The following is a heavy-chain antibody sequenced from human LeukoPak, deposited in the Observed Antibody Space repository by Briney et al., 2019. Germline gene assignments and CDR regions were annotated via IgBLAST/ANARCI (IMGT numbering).Heavy chain of an antibody. Sequence: PGRSLRLSCEATGFTFSSYGMHWVRQAPGRGLEWVAVISYDGSNKYYGDSVKGRLTISRDNSKNTLYLQMNSLRAEDTAVYYCARVSPRGSTWGQGTLVTVSS. D-gene: IGHD5-24*01. J-gene: IGHJ5*02. V-gene: IGHV3-33*05. CDR3: ARVSPRGST. CDR2: ISYDGSNK. CDR1: GFTFSSYG.